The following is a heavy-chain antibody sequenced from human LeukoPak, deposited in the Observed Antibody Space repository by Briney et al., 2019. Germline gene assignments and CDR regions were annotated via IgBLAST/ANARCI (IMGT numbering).Heavy chain of an antibody. D-gene: IGHD2-2*01. V-gene: IGHV5-51*01. Sequence: GESLKISCKVSGDSFTRKWIGWVRQMPGKGLQWMGIIYPGDSETRYSPSFEGQVTISADKSISTAYLQWSSLKASDTAMYYCARGYQLPNWFDPWGQGSLVTVSS. J-gene: IGHJ5*02. CDR3: ARGYQLPNWFDP. CDR2: IYPGDSET. CDR1: GDSFTRKW.